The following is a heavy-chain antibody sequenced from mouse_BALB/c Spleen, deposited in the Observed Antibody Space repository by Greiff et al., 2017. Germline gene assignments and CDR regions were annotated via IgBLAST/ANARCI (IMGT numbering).Heavy chain of an antibody. Sequence: EVMLVESGGGLVKPGGSLKLSCAASGFTFSSYAMSWVRQSPEKRLEWVAEISSGGSYTYYPDTVTGRFTISRDNAKNTLYLEMSSLRSEDTAMYYCARFGNYGSSQYYVDYWGQGTTLTVSS. CDR1: GFTFSSYA. D-gene: IGHD1-1*01. CDR3: ARFGNYGSSQYYVDY. J-gene: IGHJ2*01. V-gene: IGHV5-9-4*01. CDR2: ISSGGSYT.